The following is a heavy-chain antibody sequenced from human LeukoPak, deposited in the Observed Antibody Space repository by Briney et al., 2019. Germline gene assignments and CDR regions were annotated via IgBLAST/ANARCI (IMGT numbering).Heavy chain of an antibody. CDR3: LNAAIDY. J-gene: IGHJ4*02. D-gene: IGHD6-25*01. CDR1: GFTFSSFA. Sequence: SGGSLRLSCAASGFTFSSFAMSWIRQAPGKGLEWVSAISGSGGNTYYADSVKGRFTISRHNSKNTLYLQMNSLRAEDTAVYYCLNAAIDYWGQGTLVTVSS. V-gene: IGHV3-23*01. CDR2: ISGSGGNT.